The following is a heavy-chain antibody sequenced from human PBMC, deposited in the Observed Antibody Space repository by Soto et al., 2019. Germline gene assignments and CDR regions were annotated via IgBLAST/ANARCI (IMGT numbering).Heavy chain of an antibody. Sequence: ASVKVSCKASGYTFTSYGISWVRQAPGQGLEWMGWISAYNGNTNYAQKLQGRVTMTTDTSTSTAYMELRSLRSDDTAVYYCARDHLNIVVVPEYYYYGMDVWGQGTTVTVSS. CDR2: ISAYNGNT. D-gene: IGHD2-2*01. V-gene: IGHV1-18*01. CDR3: ARDHLNIVVVPEYYYYGMDV. CDR1: GYTFTSYG. J-gene: IGHJ6*02.